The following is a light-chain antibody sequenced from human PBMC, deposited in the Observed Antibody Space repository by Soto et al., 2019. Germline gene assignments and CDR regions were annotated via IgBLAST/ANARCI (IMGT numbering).Light chain of an antibody. J-gene: IGKJ1*01. CDR1: QSVGSN. CDR2: GAS. CDR3: QQYNKWPWT. V-gene: IGKV3-15*01. Sequence: EIVMTQSPVTLSVSPGERATLSCRASQSVGSNLAWYQQKPGQAPRLLISGASTGATGVPATFSGSGSGTEFTLTINSLQSEDFAIYYCQQYNKWPWTVGQGTKV.